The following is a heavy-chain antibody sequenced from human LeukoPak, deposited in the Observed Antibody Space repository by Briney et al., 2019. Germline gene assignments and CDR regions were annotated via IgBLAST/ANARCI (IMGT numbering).Heavy chain of an antibody. D-gene: IGHD6-13*01. CDR1: GGSFSGYY. CDR2: INHGGST. Sequence: SETLSLTCAVYGGSFSGYYWSWIRQPPGKGLEWIGEINHGGSTNYNPSLKSRVTISVDTSKNQFSLKLSSVTAADTAVYYCARDIGIAAAGTWWFDPWGQGTLVTVSS. CDR3: ARDIGIAAAGTWWFDP. V-gene: IGHV4-34*01. J-gene: IGHJ5*02.